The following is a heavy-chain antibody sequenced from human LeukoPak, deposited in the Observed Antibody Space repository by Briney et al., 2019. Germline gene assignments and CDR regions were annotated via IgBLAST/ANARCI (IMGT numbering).Heavy chain of an antibody. D-gene: IGHD2-8*01. CDR3: ARDTVNGPFVLSLDL. CDR1: GFSLRSSE. J-gene: IGHJ5*02. Sequence: SLRLSCAASGFSLRSSEMNWVRQAPGKGPEWVAHINLADNVEYFTDSVRGRFTLSRDNAKGLLYLQLNSLRDEDTAVYYCARDTVNGPFVLSLDLWGQGVLVTVS. V-gene: IGHV3-48*03. CDR2: INLADNVE.